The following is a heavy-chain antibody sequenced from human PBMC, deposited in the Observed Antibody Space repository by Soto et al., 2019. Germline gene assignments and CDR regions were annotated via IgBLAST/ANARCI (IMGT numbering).Heavy chain of an antibody. V-gene: IGHV3-21*01. Sequence: GGSLRLSCAASGFTFSSYSMNWVRQAPGKGLEWVSSISSSSSYIYYADSVKGRFTISRDNAKNSLYLQMNSLRAEDTAVYYCARDEYNWKNVLEMEWYYFDYWGQGTLVTVSS. J-gene: IGHJ4*02. CDR3: ARDEYNWKNVLEMEWYYFDY. CDR2: ISSSSSYI. CDR1: GFTFSSYS. D-gene: IGHD1-20*01.